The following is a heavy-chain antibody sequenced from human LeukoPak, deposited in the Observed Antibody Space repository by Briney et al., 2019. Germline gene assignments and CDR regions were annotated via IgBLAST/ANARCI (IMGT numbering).Heavy chain of an antibody. CDR3: VRATVTNWFDP. CDR1: GYTFTSYD. V-gene: IGHV1-8*03. CDR2: MNPNSGNT. Sequence: ASVKVSCKASGYTFTSYDINWVRQATGQGLEWMGWMNPNSGNTGYAQKFQGRVTITRNTSISTAYMELSSLRSEDTAVYYCVRATVTNWFDPWGQGTLVTVSS. J-gene: IGHJ5*02. D-gene: IGHD4-17*01.